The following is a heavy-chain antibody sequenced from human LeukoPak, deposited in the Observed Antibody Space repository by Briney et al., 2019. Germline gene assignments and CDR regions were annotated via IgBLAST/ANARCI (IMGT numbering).Heavy chain of an antibody. CDR1: GGSIHSY. J-gene: IGHJ6*03. Sequence: TSETLSLTCTVSGGSIHSYWSWIRQPAGKGLEWIGRISGSGTITYNPALQSRLTISIDTSKNQFSLKLSSVTAADTAVYYCVREILWSNYYMDVWGKGTTVTISS. CDR2: ISGSGTI. CDR3: VREILWSNYYMDV. D-gene: IGHD3-10*01. V-gene: IGHV4-4*07.